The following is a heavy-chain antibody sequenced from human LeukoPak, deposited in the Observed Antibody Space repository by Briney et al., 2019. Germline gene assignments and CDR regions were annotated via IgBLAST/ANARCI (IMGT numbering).Heavy chain of an antibody. CDR3: AKDKGSVVTATLGLDY. CDR2: ISYDGSNK. CDR1: GFTFSSYG. D-gene: IGHD2-21*02. J-gene: IGHJ4*02. V-gene: IGHV3-30*18. Sequence: GGSLRLSCAASGFTFSSYGMHWVRQAPGKGLEWVAVISYDGSNKYYADSVKGRFTISRDNSKNTLYLQMNSLRAEDTAVYCCAKDKGSVVTATLGLDYWGQGTLVTVSS.